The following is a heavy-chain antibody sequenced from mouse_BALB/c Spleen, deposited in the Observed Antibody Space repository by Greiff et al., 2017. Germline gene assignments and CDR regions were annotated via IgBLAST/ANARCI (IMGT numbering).Heavy chain of an antibody. V-gene: IGHV1-14*01. J-gene: IGHJ2*01. CDR3: AREGYYGSSYVFDY. D-gene: IGHD1-1*01. CDR1: GYTFTSYV. CDR2: INPYNDGT. Sequence: EVQLVESGPELVKPGASVKMSCKASGYTFTSYVMHWVKQKPGQGLEWIGYINPYNDGTKYNEKFKGKATLTSDKSSSTAYMELSSLTSEDSAVYYCAREGYYGSSYVFDYWGQGTTLTVSS.